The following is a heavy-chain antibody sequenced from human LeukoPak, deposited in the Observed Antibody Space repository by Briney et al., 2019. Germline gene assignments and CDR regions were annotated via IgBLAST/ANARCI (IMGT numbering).Heavy chain of an antibody. Sequence: PGGSLRLSCAASGFTFSSYAMHWVRQAPGKGLEWVAVISYDGSNKYYADSVKGRFTISRDNSKNTLYLQMNSLRAEDTAVYYCARRVVAATLALDYWGQGTLVTVSS. V-gene: IGHV3-30*04. CDR1: GFTFSSYA. CDR3: ARRVVAATLALDY. D-gene: IGHD2-15*01. CDR2: ISYDGSNK. J-gene: IGHJ4*02.